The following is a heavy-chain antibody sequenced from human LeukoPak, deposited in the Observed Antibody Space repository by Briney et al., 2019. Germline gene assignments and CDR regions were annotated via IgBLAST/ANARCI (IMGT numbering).Heavy chain of an antibody. CDR1: CYTFTSYG. J-gene: IGHJ4*02. CDR3: ARAHGDQSCSGGSCYSVFPYYFDY. CDR2: ISAYNGNT. D-gene: IGHD2-15*01. Sequence: ASVKVSCKASCYTFTSYGISWVRQAPGQGLEWMGWISAYNGNTNYAQKLQGRVTMTTDTSTSTAYMELRSLRSDDTAVYYCARAHGDQSCSGGSCYSVFPYYFDYWGQGTLVTVSS. V-gene: IGHV1-18*01.